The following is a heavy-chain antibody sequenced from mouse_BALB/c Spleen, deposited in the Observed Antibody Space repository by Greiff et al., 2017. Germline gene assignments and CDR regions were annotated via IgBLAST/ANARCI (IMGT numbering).Heavy chain of an antibody. CDR2: ISSGGST. D-gene: IGHD2-4*01. V-gene: IGHV5-6-5*01. Sequence: EVMLVESGGGLVKPGGSLKLSCAASGFTFSSYAMSWVRQTPEKRLEWVASISSGGSTYYPDSVKGRFTISRDNARNILYLQMSSLRSEDTAMYYCARKMITTFYAMDYWGQGTSVTVSS. CDR3: ARKMITTFYAMDY. CDR1: GFTFSSYA. J-gene: IGHJ4*01.